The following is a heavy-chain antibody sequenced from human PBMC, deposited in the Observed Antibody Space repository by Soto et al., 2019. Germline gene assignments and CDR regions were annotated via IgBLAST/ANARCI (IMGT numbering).Heavy chain of an antibody. J-gene: IGHJ5*02. V-gene: IGHV1-18*01. CDR2: ISAYNGNT. Sequence: GGSLRLSCAASGYTFTSYGISWVRQAPGQGLEWMGWISAYNGNTNYAQKLQGRVTMTTDTSTSTAYMELRSLRSDDTAVYYCARRDSSWYWFDPWGQGTLVTVSS. CDR3: ARRDSSWYWFDP. CDR1: GYTFTSYG. D-gene: IGHD6-13*01.